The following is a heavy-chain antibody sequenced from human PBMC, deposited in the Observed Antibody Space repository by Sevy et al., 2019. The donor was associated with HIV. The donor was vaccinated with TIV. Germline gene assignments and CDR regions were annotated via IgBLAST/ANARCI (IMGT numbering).Heavy chain of an antibody. Sequence: GGSLRLSCAASGFTFSAYAGHWVRQAPGKGLEGVAVISHDGNKEDYAQSVRGRFTLSRDNSKKTLFLQMNGLRTDDTGLYYCARDKGSESYYGMDVWGQGTMVTVSS. CDR2: ISHDGNKE. CDR1: GFTFSAYA. D-gene: IGHD3-10*01. J-gene: IGHJ6*01. CDR3: ARDKGSESYYGMDV. V-gene: IGHV3-30-3*01.